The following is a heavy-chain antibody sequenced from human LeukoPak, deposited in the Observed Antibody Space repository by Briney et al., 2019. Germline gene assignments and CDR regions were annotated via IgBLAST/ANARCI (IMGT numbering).Heavy chain of an antibody. D-gene: IGHD6-13*01. V-gene: IGHV1-2*02. Sequence: ASVKVSCKASGYTFTGYYMHWVRQAPGQGLEWMGWINPNSGGTNYAQKFQGRVTMTRDTSISTAYMELSRLRSDDTAVYYCARNGESSSSPLDYWGQGTLVTVSS. CDR3: ARNGESSSSPLDY. CDR1: GYTFTGYY. J-gene: IGHJ4*02. CDR2: INPNSGGT.